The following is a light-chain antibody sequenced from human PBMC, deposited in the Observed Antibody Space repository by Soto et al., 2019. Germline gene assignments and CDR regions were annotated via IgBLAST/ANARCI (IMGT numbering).Light chain of an antibody. J-gene: IGKJ3*01. CDR1: QSVSSY. V-gene: IGKV3-11*01. CDR2: DAS. CDR3: QQRSN. Sequence: EIVLTQSPATLSLSPGERATLSCRASQSVSSYLAWYQQKPGQAPRLLIYDASNRATGIPARFSGSGSGTDFTLTIRSLEPEDFAVYYGQQRSNFGPGTKVDIK.